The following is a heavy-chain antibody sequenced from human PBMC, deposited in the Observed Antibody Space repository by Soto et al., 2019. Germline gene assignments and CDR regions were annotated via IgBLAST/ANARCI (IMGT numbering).Heavy chain of an antibody. CDR3: AGTIDIVVVPAAPMYFDY. CDR2: IIPIFGTA. D-gene: IGHD2-2*01. J-gene: IGHJ4*02. CDR1: GGTFSSYA. V-gene: IGHV1-69*13. Sequence: ASVKVSCKASGGTFSSYAISWVRQAPGQGLEWMGGIIPIFGTANYAQKFQGRVTITADESTSTAYMELSSLRSEDTAVYYCAGTIDIVVVPAAPMYFDYWGQGTLVTVSS.